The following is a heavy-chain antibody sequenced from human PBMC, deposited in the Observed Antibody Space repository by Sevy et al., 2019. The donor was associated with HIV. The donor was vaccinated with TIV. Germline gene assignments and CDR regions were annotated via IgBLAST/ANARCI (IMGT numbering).Heavy chain of an antibody. Sequence: GGSLRLSCTTSGFTFDDYAMSWFRQAPGMGLEWVAFITRNSYEAYGGTTDYAASVKGRFIISRDDSKSVAYLQMNSLKTEDTAVYYCTRGLATADTPEYYFDYWGQRTLVTVSS. CDR3: TRGLATADTPEYYFDY. CDR1: GFTFDDYA. J-gene: IGHJ4*02. V-gene: IGHV3-49*03. D-gene: IGHD5-12*01. CDR2: ITRNSYEAYGGTT.